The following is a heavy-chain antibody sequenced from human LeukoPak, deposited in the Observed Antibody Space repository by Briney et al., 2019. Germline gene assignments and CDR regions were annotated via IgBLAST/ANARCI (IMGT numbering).Heavy chain of an antibody. CDR2: IRYDGSNK. D-gene: IGHD6-13*01. Sequence: PGGSLRLSCAASGFTFSSYGMHWVRQAPGKGLEWVAFIRYDGSNKYYADSVKGRFTISRDNSKNTLYLQMNSLRAEDTAVYYCAKPLGLGIAAAATGEGAFDIWGQGTMVTVSS. CDR3: AKPLGLGIAAAATGEGAFDI. V-gene: IGHV3-30*02. CDR1: GFTFSSYG. J-gene: IGHJ3*02.